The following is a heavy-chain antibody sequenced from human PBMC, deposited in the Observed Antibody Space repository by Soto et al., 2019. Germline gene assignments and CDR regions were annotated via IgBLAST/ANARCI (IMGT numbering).Heavy chain of an antibody. CDR2: IKEDGSET. V-gene: IGHV3-7*01. CDR3: ARDIGFDYVN. Sequence: PGGSLRLSCAVSGFNVRSYWMSWVRQAPGKGLEGVASIKEDGSETYYLQSVRGRFAISRDSAGNALQLAMNYLSAEDTATYFCARDIGFDYVNWGQGTLVTVSS. CDR1: GFNVRSYW. D-gene: IGHD3-16*01. J-gene: IGHJ4*02.